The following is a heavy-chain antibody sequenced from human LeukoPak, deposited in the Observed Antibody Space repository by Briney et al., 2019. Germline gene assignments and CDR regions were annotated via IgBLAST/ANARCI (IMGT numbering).Heavy chain of an antibody. D-gene: IGHD6-13*01. CDR3: ARDLHGSSWQQ. CDR1: GFAFSSYS. Sequence: KPGGSLRLSCAASGFAFSSYSMNWVRQAPGKGLEWVSSISSSSSYIYYADSMKGRFTISRDNAKNSLYLQMNSLRAEDTAVYYCARDLHGSSWQQWGQGTLVTVSS. V-gene: IGHV3-21*01. CDR2: ISSSSSYI. J-gene: IGHJ4*02.